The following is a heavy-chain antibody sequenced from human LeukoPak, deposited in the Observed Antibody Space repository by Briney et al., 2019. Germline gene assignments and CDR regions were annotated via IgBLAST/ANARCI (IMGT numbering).Heavy chain of an antibody. J-gene: IGHJ3*02. CDR3: ARDVEGGTFDI. D-gene: IGHD3-16*01. Sequence: GGSLRLSCAASGFTFSSYGMNWVRQAPGRGLEWVANIDQSGGRNNYVDSVKGRFTISRDNAKNSLFPEMSSLRADDTAVYFCARDVEGGTFDIWGQGTTVTVSS. CDR1: GFTFSSYG. V-gene: IGHV3-7*05. CDR2: IDQSGGRN.